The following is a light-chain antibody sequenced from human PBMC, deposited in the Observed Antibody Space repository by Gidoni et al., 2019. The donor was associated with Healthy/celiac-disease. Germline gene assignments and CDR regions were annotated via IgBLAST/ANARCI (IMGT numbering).Light chain of an antibody. CDR2: WAS. V-gene: IGKV4-1*01. CDR3: QQYYSTPRT. CDR1: QRVLYSSNNKNY. Sequence: IVMPQSPDSLAVSLGERATINCKSSQRVLYSSNNKNYLAWYQQKPGQPPKLLIYWASTRESGVPDRFSGSGSGTDFTLTISSLQAEDVAVYYCQQYYSTPRTFGQGTKLEIK. J-gene: IGKJ2*01.